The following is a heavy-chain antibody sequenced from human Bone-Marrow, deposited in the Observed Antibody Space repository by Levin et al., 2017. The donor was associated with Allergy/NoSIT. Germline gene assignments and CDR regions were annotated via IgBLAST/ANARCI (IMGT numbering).Heavy chain of an antibody. Sequence: ASVKVSCKASGYTFTSYGISWVRQAPGQGLEWMGWISAYNGNTNYAQKLQGRVTMTTDTSTSTAYMELRSLRSDDTAVYYCARETGQWLVLRYYYYGMDVWGQGTTVTVSS. V-gene: IGHV1-18*01. CDR1: GYTFTSYG. D-gene: IGHD6-19*01. CDR3: ARETGQWLVLRYYYYGMDV. J-gene: IGHJ6*02. CDR2: ISAYNGNT.